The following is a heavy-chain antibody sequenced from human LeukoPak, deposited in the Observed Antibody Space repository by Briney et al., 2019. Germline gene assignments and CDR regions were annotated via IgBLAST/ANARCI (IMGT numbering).Heavy chain of an antibody. CDR2: IRYNGGNK. CDR3: AKDKGGSYYGGVDD. Sequence: GGSLRLSCAASGFTFSSYGIHWVRQAPGKGLEWVSFIRYNGGNKYYADSVKGRFTISRDNSKNTLYLQMDSLRVEDTAVYYCAKDKGGSYYGGVDDWGHGTLVTVSS. CDR1: GFTFSSYG. D-gene: IGHD1-26*01. J-gene: IGHJ4*01. V-gene: IGHV3-30*02.